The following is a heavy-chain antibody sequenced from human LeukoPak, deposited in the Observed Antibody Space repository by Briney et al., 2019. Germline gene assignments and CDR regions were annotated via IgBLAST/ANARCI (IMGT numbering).Heavy chain of an antibody. Sequence: GSLRLSCAASGFTFSSYGMHWVRQAPGKGLEWVAFIRYDGSNKYYADSVKGRFTISRDNSKNTLYLQMNSLRAEDTAVYYCAKGAGSSGYYYYYMDVWGKGTTVTVSS. J-gene: IGHJ6*03. CDR1: GFTFSSYG. D-gene: IGHD6-6*01. CDR2: IRYDGSNK. CDR3: AKGAGSSGYYYYYMDV. V-gene: IGHV3-30*02.